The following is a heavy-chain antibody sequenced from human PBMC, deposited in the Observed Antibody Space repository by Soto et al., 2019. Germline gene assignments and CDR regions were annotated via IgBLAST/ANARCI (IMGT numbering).Heavy chain of an antibody. V-gene: IGHV3-21*01. Sequence: EVQLVESGGGLVKPGGSLRLSCAASGFTFSSYSMNWVRQAPGKGLEWVSSISSSSSYIYYADSVKGRFTISRDNAKNSLDLQMNSLRAEDMAVYYCARDLAQRWALSYIGSYPPHYYYYRMDVWGQGTTVTVSS. D-gene: IGHD1-26*01. J-gene: IGHJ6*02. CDR2: ISSSSSYI. CDR1: GFTFSSYS. CDR3: ARDLAQRWALSYIGSYPPHYYYYRMDV.